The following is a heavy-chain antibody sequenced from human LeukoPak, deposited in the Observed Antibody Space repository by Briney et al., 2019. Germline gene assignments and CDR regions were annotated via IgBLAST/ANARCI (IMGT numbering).Heavy chain of an antibody. CDR1: GGSFSGYY. Sequence: PSETLSLTCAVYGGSFSGYYWSWIRQPPGKGLEWIGYIYYSGSTNYNPSPKSRVTISVDTSKNQFSLKLSSVTAADTAVYYCARRSPTDAFDIWGQGTMVTVSS. CDR2: IYYSGST. V-gene: IGHV4-59*08. J-gene: IGHJ3*02. CDR3: ARRSPTDAFDI.